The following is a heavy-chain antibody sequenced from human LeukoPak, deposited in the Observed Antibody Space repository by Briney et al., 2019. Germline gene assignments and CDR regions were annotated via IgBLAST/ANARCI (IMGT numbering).Heavy chain of an antibody. V-gene: IGHV3-33*01. CDR2: IWYDGSNK. J-gene: IGHJ4*02. CDR1: GFTFSSYG. D-gene: IGHD2-15*01. CDR3: ARETDIGEFDY. Sequence: GGSLRLSCATSGFTFSSYGMHWVRQAPGKGLEWVAVIWYDGSNKYYADSVKGRFTISRDNSKDTLYLQMNSLRAEDTAVYYCARETDIGEFDYWGQGTLVIVSS.